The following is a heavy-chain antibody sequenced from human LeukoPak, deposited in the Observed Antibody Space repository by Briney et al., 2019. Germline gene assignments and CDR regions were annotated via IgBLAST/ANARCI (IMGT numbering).Heavy chain of an antibody. J-gene: IGHJ4*02. CDR2: IYYSGST. CDR3: ASGRDGLHTFDY. Sequence: PSETLSLTCTVPGGSISSYYWSWIRQPPGKGLEWIGYIYYSGSTNYNPSLKSRVTISVDTSKNQFSLKLSSVTAADTAVYYCASGRDGLHTFDYWGQGTLVTVSS. V-gene: IGHV4-59*01. CDR1: GGSISSYY. D-gene: IGHD5-24*01.